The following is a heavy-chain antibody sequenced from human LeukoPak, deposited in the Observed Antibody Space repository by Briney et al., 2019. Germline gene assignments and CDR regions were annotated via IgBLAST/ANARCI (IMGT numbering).Heavy chain of an antibody. J-gene: IGHJ5*02. V-gene: IGHV1-69*05. CDR3: ASSPMGYNWFDP. CDR1: GYTFTSHD. D-gene: IGHD3-10*01. CDR2: IIPIFGTA. Sequence: SVKVSCKASGYTFTSHDISWVRQAPGQGLEWMGRIIPIFGTANYAQKFQGRVTITTDESTSTAYMELSSLRSEDTAVYYCASSPMGYNWFDPWGQGTLVTVSS.